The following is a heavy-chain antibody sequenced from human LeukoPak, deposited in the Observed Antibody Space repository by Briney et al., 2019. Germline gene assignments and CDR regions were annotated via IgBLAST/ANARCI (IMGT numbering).Heavy chain of an antibody. D-gene: IGHD2-15*01. CDR3: AKDLAFGVAH. CDR1: GFTFTSYA. Sequence: GGSLRLSCAASGFTFTSYAMSWVRQAPGKGLEWVSAISGSGGSTYYADSVKGRFTISRDNSKSTLYLQMNSLRAEDTAVYYCAKDLAFGVAHWGQGTLVTVSS. CDR2: ISGSGGST. V-gene: IGHV3-23*01. J-gene: IGHJ4*02.